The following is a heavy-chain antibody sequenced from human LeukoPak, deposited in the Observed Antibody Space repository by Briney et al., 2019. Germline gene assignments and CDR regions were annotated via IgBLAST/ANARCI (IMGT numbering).Heavy chain of an antibody. CDR3: AKSAHYYGSGYYYYMDV. Sequence: GGSLRLSCAASGFTFSSYGMSWVRQAPGKGLEWVSAISGSGGSTYYADSVKGRFTISRDNSKNTLYLRMNSLRAEDTAVYYCAKSAHYYGSGYYYYMDVWGKGTTVTISS. CDR2: ISGSGGST. D-gene: IGHD3-10*01. V-gene: IGHV3-23*01. CDR1: GFTFSSYG. J-gene: IGHJ6*03.